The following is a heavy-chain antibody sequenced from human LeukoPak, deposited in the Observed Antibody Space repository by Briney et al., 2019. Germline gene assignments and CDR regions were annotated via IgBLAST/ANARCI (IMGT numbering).Heavy chain of an antibody. CDR3: ARDGPAQMVEFDF. J-gene: IGHJ4*02. CDR1: GGTFSSYA. CDR2: IIPIFGTA. D-gene: IGHD3-10*01. V-gene: IGHV1-69*05. Sequence: SVKVSCKASGGTFSSYAISWVRQAPGQGLEWMGGIIPIFGTANYAQKFQGRVTITTDESTSTAYMELSSLRSEDTAVYYCARDGPAQMVEFDFWGQGTLVTVSS.